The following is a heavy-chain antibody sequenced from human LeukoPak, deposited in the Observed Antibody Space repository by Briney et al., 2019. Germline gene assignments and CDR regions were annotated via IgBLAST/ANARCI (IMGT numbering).Heavy chain of an antibody. D-gene: IGHD1-26*01. V-gene: IGHV1-46*01. CDR2: INPSGGST. CDR1: GYTFTSYY. J-gene: IGHJ6*03. CDR3: ARDLALVRDGGSFDYYYYMDV. Sequence: SVKVSCKASGYTFTSYYMHWVRQAPGQGLEWMGIINPSGGSTSYAQKFQGRVTMTRDTSTSTAYMELSSLRSEDTAVYYCARDLALVRDGGSFDYYYYMDVWGKGTTVTVSS.